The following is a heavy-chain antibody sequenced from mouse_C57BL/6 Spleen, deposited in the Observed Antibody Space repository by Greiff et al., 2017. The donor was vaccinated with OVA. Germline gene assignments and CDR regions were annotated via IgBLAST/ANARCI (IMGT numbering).Heavy chain of an antibody. CDR2: ISSGSSTI. J-gene: IGHJ3*01. Sequence: EVKLMESGGGLVKPGGSLKLSCAASGFTFSDYGMHWVRQAPEKGLEWVAYISSGSSTIYYADTVKGRFTISRDNAKNTLFLQMTSLRSEDTAMYYCASPDYYGSSYWFAYWGQGTLVTVSA. V-gene: IGHV5-17*01. CDR3: ASPDYYGSSYWFAY. D-gene: IGHD1-1*01. CDR1: GFTFSDYG.